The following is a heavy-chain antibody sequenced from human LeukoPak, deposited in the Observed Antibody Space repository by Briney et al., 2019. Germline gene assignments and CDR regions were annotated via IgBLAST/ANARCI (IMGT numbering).Heavy chain of an antibody. V-gene: IGHV4-39*01. CDR1: VGSISIRSYS. D-gene: IGHD2-8*02. J-gene: IGHJ5*02. CDR3: ARQPTGHQNWFDP. Sequence: SETLSLTWTVSVGSISIRSYSWAWVRQSPGKGLEWIGVIHYNGNSYYNPSLKSRVTISVDTSRMQFSLKLTSLTAADTAVYYCARQPTGHQNWFDPWGQGTLVTVSS. CDR2: IHYNGNS.